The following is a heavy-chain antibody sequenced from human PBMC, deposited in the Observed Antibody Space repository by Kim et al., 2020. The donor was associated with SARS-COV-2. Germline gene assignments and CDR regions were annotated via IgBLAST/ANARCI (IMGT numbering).Heavy chain of an antibody. Sequence: ASVKVSCKASGYTFTSYDINWVRQATGQGLEWMGWMNPNSGNTGYAQKFQGRVTMTRNTSISTAYMELSSLRSEDTAVYYCARLVGMVRGVIITTYYYYYGMDVWGQGTTVTVSS. V-gene: IGHV1-8*01. J-gene: IGHJ6*02. CDR1: GYTFTSYD. D-gene: IGHD3-10*01. CDR3: ARLVGMVRGVIITTYYYYYGMDV. CDR2: MNPNSGNT.